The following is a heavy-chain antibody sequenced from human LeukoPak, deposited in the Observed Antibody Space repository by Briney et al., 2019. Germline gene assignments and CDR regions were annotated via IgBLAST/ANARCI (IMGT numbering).Heavy chain of an antibody. Sequence: GGSLRLSCAASEFTFSSYAMSWVRQAPGKGLEWVSTISDSGGNTFYADSVKGRFTISRDNSKNTLYLQMNSLRAEDTAVYYCARWRWGVVAGYFDYWGQGTLVTVSS. CDR1: EFTFSSYA. V-gene: IGHV3-23*01. D-gene: IGHD2-2*01. CDR2: ISDSGGNT. J-gene: IGHJ4*02. CDR3: ARWRWGVVAGYFDY.